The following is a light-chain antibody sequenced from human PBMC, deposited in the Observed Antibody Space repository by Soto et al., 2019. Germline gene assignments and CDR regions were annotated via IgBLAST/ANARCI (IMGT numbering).Light chain of an antibody. Sequence: DIVMTQSPDSLAVSLGERATIRCKSSQTVLYSSNNKNHLAWYQQKPGQPPKLLIYWASTRESGVPDRFSGSGSVTDFTLTISSLQAEDLAVYYCQQYYGTPITFGQGTRLEIK. J-gene: IGKJ5*01. CDR2: WAS. CDR3: QQYYGTPIT. V-gene: IGKV4-1*01. CDR1: QTVLYSSNNKNH.